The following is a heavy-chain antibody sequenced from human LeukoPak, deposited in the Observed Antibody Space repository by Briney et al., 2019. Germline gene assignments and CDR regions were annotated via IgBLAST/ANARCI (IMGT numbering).Heavy chain of an antibody. CDR2: ISSSSSTI. J-gene: IGHJ4*02. CDR3: AREGDCSSTSCYSYFDY. V-gene: IGHV3-48*04. Sequence: GGSLRLSCAASGFTFSSYSMNWVRQAPGKGLEWVSYISSSSSTIYYADSVKGRFTISRDNAKNSLYLQMNSLRAEDTAVYYCAREGDCSSTSCYSYFDYWGQGTLVTVSS. D-gene: IGHD2-2*02. CDR1: GFTFSSYS.